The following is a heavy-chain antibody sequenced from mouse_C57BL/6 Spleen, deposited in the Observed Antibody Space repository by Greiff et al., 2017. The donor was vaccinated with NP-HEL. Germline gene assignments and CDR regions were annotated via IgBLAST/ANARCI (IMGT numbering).Heavy chain of an antibody. CDR3: AREITTVVAPAFDV. CDR1: GYTFTDYY. Sequence: EVQLQQSGPVLVKPGASVKMSCKASGYTFTDYYMNWVKQSHGKSLEWIGVINPYNGGTSYNQKFKGKATLTVDKSSSTAYMELNSLTSEDSAVYYCAREITTVVAPAFDVWGTGTTVTVSS. J-gene: IGHJ1*03. CDR2: INPYNGGT. D-gene: IGHD1-1*01. V-gene: IGHV1-19*01.